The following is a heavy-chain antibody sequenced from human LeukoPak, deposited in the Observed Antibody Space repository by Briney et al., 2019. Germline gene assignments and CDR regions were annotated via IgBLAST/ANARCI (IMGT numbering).Heavy chain of an antibody. J-gene: IGHJ5*02. CDR2: MNPNSGIT. CDR3: ARGRILYSTSRLFDP. D-gene: IGHD2-8*01. V-gene: IGHV1-8*01. Sequence: ASVKVSCKASGYTFTSYDINWVRQATGQGLEWMGWMNPNSGITGYAQKFQGRVTMTRNTSISTAYMELSSLRSEDTAVYYCARGRILYSTSRLFDPWGQGTLVTASS. CDR1: GYTFTSYD.